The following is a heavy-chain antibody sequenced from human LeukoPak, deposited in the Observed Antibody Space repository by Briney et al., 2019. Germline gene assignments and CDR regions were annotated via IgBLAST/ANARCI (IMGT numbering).Heavy chain of an antibody. CDR3: ARVHYSREHCSSTSCYASFDY. D-gene: IGHD2-2*01. Sequence: ASVKVSCKASGYTFTSYDINWVRQATGQGLEWMGWMNPNSGNTGYAQKFQGRVTMTMNTSISTAYMELSSLRSEDTAVYYCARVHYSREHCSSTSCYASFDYWGQGALVTVSS. V-gene: IGHV1-8*01. CDR1: GYTFTSYD. J-gene: IGHJ4*02. CDR2: MNPNSGNT.